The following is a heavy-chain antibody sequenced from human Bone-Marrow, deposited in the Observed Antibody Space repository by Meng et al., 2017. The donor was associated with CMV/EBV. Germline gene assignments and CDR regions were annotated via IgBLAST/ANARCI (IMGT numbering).Heavy chain of an antibody. J-gene: IGHJ6*02. Sequence: SGTLSLTCTVPGGSISSYYWSWIRQPPGKGLEWIGYIYYSGSTNYNPSLKSRVTISVDTSKNQFTLKLSSVTAADTAVYYCARTVAYDFWSGYGYYYYGMDVWGQGTTVTVSS. V-gene: IGHV4-59*01. D-gene: IGHD3-3*01. CDR3: ARTVAYDFWSGYGYYYYGMDV. CDR1: GGSISSYY. CDR2: IYYSGST.